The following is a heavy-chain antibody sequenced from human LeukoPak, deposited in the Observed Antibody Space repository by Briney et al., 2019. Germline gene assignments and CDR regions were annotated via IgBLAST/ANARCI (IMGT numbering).Heavy chain of an antibody. CDR1: GGSFSGYY. D-gene: IGHD3-22*01. V-gene: IGHV4-34*01. J-gene: IGHJ4*02. Sequence: SETLSLTCAVYGGSFSGYYWSWIRQPPGKGLEWIGEINHSGSTNYNPSLKSRVTISVDTSKNQFSLKLSSVTAADTAVYYCARVKNWRVYYYDSSGSILRAFFDYWGQGTLVTVSS. CDR2: INHSGST. CDR3: ARVKNWRVYYYDSSGSILRAFFDY.